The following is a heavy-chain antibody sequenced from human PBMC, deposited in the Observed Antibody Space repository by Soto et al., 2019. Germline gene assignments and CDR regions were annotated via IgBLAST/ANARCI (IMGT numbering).Heavy chain of an antibody. J-gene: IGHJ4*02. CDR2: FYHHGST. Sequence: QVQLQESGPGLVKPSGTLSLTCAVSGGSISTSNWWSWVRQPPGKGLEWIGEFYHHGSTNYNPSLNSRVTISVYKSKNQFSLKLSSVTAADTAVYYCATLAVAGHFDYWGQGTLVTVSS. CDR1: GGSISTSNW. D-gene: IGHD6-19*01. V-gene: IGHV4-4*02. CDR3: ATLAVAGHFDY.